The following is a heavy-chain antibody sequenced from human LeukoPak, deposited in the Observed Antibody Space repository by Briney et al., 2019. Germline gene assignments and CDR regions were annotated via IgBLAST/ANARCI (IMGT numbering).Heavy chain of an antibody. CDR3: AGSGGSGFDY. V-gene: IGHV3-23*01. CDR1: GFTFSSYA. CDR2: ISGSGGST. J-gene: IGHJ4*02. D-gene: IGHD3-10*01. Sequence: GGSLRLSCAAAGFTFSSYAMSWVRQAPGKGLEWVSAISGSGGSTYYADSVKGRFTISRDNSKNTLYLQMNGLRDEDTVVYYCAGSGGSGFDYWGQGTLVTVSS.